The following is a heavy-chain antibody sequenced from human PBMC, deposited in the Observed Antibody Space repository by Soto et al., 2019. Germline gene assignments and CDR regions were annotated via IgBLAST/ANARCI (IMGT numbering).Heavy chain of an antibody. CDR2: ISGSGDST. CDR1: GFTFSSYA. CDR3: ARRGPGTYFDY. D-gene: IGHD6-13*01. V-gene: IGHV3-23*01. Sequence: EVQLLESGGGLVQPGGSLRLSCAASGFTFSSYAMSWVGQAPGKGLEWVSVISGSGDSTYYADSVKGRFTISRDNSKNTLYLQMNSLRAEDTAVYYCARRGPGTYFDYWGQGTLVTVSS. J-gene: IGHJ4*02.